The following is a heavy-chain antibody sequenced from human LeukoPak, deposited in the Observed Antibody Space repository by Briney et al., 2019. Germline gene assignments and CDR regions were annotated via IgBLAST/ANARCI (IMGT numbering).Heavy chain of an antibody. CDR3: ARIKRLQLVQTWFDP. CDR1: GGSISSSSSYY. J-gene: IGHJ5*02. D-gene: IGHD6-13*01. Sequence: SETLSLTCTVSGGSISSSSSYYWGWIRQPPGKGLEWIGNIYYSGSTYYNPSLESRVIISVDTSKNQFSLKLSSVTAADTAVYYCARIKRLQLVQTWFDPWAREPWSPSPQ. V-gene: IGHV4-39*01. CDR2: IYYSGST.